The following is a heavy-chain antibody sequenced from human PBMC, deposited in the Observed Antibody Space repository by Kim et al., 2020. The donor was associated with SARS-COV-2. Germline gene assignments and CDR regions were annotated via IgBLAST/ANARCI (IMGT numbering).Heavy chain of an antibody. CDR3: ARSPPGGLRLGELSLYWYFDL. Sequence: GGSLRLSCAASGFTFSSYSMNWVRQAPGKGLEWVSSISSSSSYIYYADSVKGRFTISRDNAKNSLYLQMNSLRAEDTAVYYCARSPPGGLRLGELSLYWYFDLWGRGTLVTVSS. J-gene: IGHJ2*01. CDR2: ISSSSSYI. D-gene: IGHD3-16*02. V-gene: IGHV3-21*01. CDR1: GFTFSSYS.